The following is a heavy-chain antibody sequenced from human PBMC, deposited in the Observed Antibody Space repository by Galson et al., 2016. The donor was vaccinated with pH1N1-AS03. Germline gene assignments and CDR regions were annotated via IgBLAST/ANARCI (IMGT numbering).Heavy chain of an antibody. CDR2: IYHTGTS. CDR3: VRGGREIRSDAIFPGGADS. D-gene: IGHD2-15*01. V-gene: IGHV4-38-2*01. J-gene: IGHJ4*02. Sequence: SETLSLTCDVSGYSISTGYYWGWIRQPPGKGLEWIGSIYHTGTSHYNPSVTSRVIISVDTSKNQFSLKPSSVSAADTAVYYCVRGGREIRSDAIFPGGADSWGRGTLVSVSS. CDR1: GYSISTGYY.